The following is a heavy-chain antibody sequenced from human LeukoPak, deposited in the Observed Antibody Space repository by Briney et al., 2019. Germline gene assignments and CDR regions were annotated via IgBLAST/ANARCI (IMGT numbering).Heavy chain of an antibody. D-gene: IGHD3-10*01. CDR1: GFTFSSYS. CDR3: ARVSGYGSGSYQYYYGMDV. Sequence: GGSLRLSCAASGFTFSSYSMNWVRQAPGKGLEWVSSISSSSSYIYCADSVKGRFTISRDNAKNSLYLQMNSLRAEDTAVYYCARVSGYGSGSYQYYYGMDVWGQGTTVTVSS. J-gene: IGHJ6*02. CDR2: ISSSSSYI. V-gene: IGHV3-21*01.